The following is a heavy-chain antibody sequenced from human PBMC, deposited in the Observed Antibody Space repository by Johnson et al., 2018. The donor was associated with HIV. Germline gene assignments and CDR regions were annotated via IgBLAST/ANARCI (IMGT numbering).Heavy chain of an antibody. CDR3: ARVIGDDSSGKSFDS. D-gene: IGHD3-22*01. CDR1: GFTFSSYA. Sequence: QVQLVESGGGVVQPGRSLRLSCAASGFTFSSYAMHWVRQAPGKGLEWVAVISYDGSNKYYADSVKGRFTISRDNAKNSLHLQMNSLRAEDPALYYCARVIGDDSSGKSFDSWGRGTMVTVSS. V-gene: IGHV3-30*04. CDR2: ISYDGSNK. J-gene: IGHJ3*02.